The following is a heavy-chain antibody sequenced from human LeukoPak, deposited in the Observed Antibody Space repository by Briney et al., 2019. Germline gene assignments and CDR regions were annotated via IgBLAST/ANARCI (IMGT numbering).Heavy chain of an antibody. Sequence: GGSLRLSCAASGITFSSYGMSWVRQAPGKGLEWVSAISGSGGSTYYADSVKGRFTISRDNSKNTLYLQMNSLRAEDTALYYCAKIGWDDAFDIWGQGTMVTVSS. CDR3: AKIGWDDAFDI. J-gene: IGHJ3*02. CDR2: ISGSGGST. V-gene: IGHV3-23*01. CDR1: GITFSSYG. D-gene: IGHD6-19*01.